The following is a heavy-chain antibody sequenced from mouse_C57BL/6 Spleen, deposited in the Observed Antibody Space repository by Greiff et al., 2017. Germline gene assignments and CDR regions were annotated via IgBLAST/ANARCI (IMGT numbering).Heavy chain of an antibody. CDR3: ERGSVYYEALDY. J-gene: IGHJ4*01. CDR2: IYPSDSET. V-gene: IGHV1-61*01. CDR1: GYTFTSYW. D-gene: IGHD1-1*01. Sequence: QVQLQQPGAELVRPGSSVKLSCKASGYTFTSYWMDWVKQRPGQGLEWIGNIYPSDSETHYNQKFKDKATLTVDKSSSTAYMQLSSLTSEDAAVYYCERGSVYYEALDYWGQGTSVTVSA.